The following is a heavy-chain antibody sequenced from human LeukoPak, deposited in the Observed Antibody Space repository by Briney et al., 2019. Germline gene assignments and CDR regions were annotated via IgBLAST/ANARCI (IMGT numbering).Heavy chain of an antibody. CDR1: AFTFSEYW. V-gene: IGHV3-7*01. CDR3: VRFGYAYGIDV. J-gene: IGHJ6*02. CDR2: IKGDGSEI. D-gene: IGHD3-16*01. Sequence: PGGSLRLSCASSAFTFSEYWMTWVRQAPVKGLEWVATIKGDGSEIYYVDSVKGRFAISRDNAKNSLYLQMNSLRVDDTAVYYCVRFGYAYGIDVWGQGTTVTV.